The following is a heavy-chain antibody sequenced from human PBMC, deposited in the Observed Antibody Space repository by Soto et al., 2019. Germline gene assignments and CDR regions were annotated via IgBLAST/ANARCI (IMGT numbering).Heavy chain of an antibody. CDR2: TYPGDSDT. J-gene: IGHJ6*02. CDR1: GYSFSSYW. D-gene: IGHD3-3*01. V-gene: IGHV5-51*01. Sequence: GESLKISCQGSGYSFSSYWIAWVRQMPGKGLEWMGITYPGDSDTKYSPSFQGQVTISADKSISNAYLQWSSLKASDTALYYCARFGTGVGTFGYYYYGLDVWGQGTTVTVSS. CDR3: ARFGTGVGTFGYYYYGLDV.